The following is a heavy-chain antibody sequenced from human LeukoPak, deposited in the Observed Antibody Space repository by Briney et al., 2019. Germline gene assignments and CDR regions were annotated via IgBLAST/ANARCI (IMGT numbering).Heavy chain of an antibody. Sequence: SQTLSLTCTVSGGSVNNGPYYWSWIRQHPGKGLEWIGYISYGGGTYYNPSLESRVSMSVDTSKNQFSLKLSSVTAADTAMYYCARIIVGASFDYWGQGTLVTVSS. D-gene: IGHD1-26*01. CDR1: GGSVNNGPYY. CDR3: ARIIVGASFDY. J-gene: IGHJ4*02. V-gene: IGHV4-31*03. CDR2: ISYGGGT.